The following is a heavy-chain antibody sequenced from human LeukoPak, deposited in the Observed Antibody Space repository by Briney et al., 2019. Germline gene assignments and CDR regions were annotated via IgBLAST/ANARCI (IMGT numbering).Heavy chain of an antibody. D-gene: IGHD3-22*01. J-gene: IGHJ4*02. Sequence: SETLSLTCTVSGSSISSYYWSWIRQPPGKGLEWIGYIYYSGSTNYNPSLKSRVTISVDTSKNQFSLKLSSVTAADTAVYYCARGAPEDYYDSSGYYIVDYWGQGTLVTVSS. CDR2: IYYSGST. CDR1: GSSISSYY. V-gene: IGHV4-59*01. CDR3: ARGAPEDYYDSSGYYIVDY.